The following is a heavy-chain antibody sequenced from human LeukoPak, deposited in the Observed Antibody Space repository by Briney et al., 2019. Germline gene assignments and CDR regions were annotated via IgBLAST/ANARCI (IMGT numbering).Heavy chain of an antibody. D-gene: IGHD6-13*01. CDR1: GFTFSRDV. V-gene: IGHV3-30*01. CDR3: ARAPYSSSWHYFDY. CDR2: ISYDGSNK. J-gene: IGHJ4*02. Sequence: QPGGSLRLSCAASGFTFSRDVMHWVRQAPGKGLEWVALISYDGSNKYYADSVKGRFTISRDNSKNTLYLQMNSLRAEDTAVYYCARAPYSSSWHYFDYWGQGTLVTVSS.